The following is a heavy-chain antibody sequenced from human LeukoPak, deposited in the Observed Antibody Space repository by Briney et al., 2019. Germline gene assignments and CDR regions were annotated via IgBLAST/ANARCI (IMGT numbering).Heavy chain of an antibody. D-gene: IGHD3-10*01. Sequence: KSSETLSLTCTVSGGSISSHYWSWIRQPPGKTLEWIGYIYYSGSTYYNPSLRSRVTISVDSSKNQFSLKLSSVTAADTAVYYCARGSGRWGFDSWGQGTLVTVSS. CDR3: ARGSGRWGFDS. CDR1: GGSISSHY. CDR2: IYYSGST. J-gene: IGHJ4*02. V-gene: IGHV4-59*11.